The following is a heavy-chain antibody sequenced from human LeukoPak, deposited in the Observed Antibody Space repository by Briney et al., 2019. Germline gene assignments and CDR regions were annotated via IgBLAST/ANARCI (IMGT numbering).Heavy chain of an antibody. J-gene: IGHJ4*02. CDR2: IYYSGST. Sequence: PSETLSLTCTVSGGSISSSSYYWGWIRQPPGKGLEWIGSIYYSGSTYYNPSLKSRVTISVDTSKNQFSLKLSSVTAADTAVYYCARGADIAAAGEVDYWGQGTLVTVSS. D-gene: IGHD6-13*01. V-gene: IGHV4-39*01. CDR3: ARGADIAAAGEVDY. CDR1: GGSISSSSYY.